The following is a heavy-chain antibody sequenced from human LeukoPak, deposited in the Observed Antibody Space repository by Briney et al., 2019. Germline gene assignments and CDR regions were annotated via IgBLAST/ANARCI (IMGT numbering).Heavy chain of an antibody. CDR3: TRDIPSVRGHIVGATRTYGMDV. D-gene: IGHD1-26*01. V-gene: IGHV1-2*02. CDR1: GYTFTGYY. Sequence: ASVKVSCKASGYTFTGYYLHWVRQAPGQGLEWMGWINPNSGATNYAQKFQGRVTMTRDTSISTAHMELSRLRSDDTAVYYCTRDIPSVRGHIVGATRTYGMDVWGQGTTVTVSS. J-gene: IGHJ6*02. CDR2: INPNSGAT.